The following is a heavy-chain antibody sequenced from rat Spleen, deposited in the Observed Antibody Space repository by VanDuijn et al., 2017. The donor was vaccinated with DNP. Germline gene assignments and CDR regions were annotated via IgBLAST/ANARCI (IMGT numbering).Heavy chain of an antibody. CDR2: ISTSGCST. D-gene: IGHD1-6*01. CDR3: ARRKYYGLLYYFYY. J-gene: IGHJ2*01. CDR1: GFTFSSFP. Sequence: EVQLVESGGGLVQPGRSMKLSCAASGFTFSSFPIAWIRQAPTKGLELFATISTSGCSTYYRDSVKGRFTISRDNAKSTLYLQMDSLMSEDTATYYCARRKYYGLLYYFYYWGKGVMVTVSS. V-gene: IGHV5-46*01.